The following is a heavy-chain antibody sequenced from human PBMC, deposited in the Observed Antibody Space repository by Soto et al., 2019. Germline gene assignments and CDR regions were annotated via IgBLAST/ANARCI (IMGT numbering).Heavy chain of an antibody. D-gene: IGHD6-19*01. J-gene: IGHJ5*02. CDR2: INGDGSST. V-gene: IGHV3-74*01. CDR1: GFTFSSYW. Sequence: PGGSLRLSCAASGFTFSSYWIHWVRQAPGKGLVWVSRINGDGSSTTYADSVKGRFTISRDNAKNTLYLQMNSLRAEDTAVYYCARVAYSSGWYRWFDPWGQGTLVTVSS. CDR3: ARVAYSSGWYRWFDP.